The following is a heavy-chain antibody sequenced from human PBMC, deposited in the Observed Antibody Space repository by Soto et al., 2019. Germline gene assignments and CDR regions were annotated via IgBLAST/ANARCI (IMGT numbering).Heavy chain of an antibody. CDR2: TYYRSRWYN. V-gene: IGHV6-1*01. J-gene: IGHJ6*03. CDR1: GDSVSGDSAA. D-gene: IGHD1-1*01. CDR3: AGTTSHHWLYMDV. Sequence: QVQLQESGPGLVKPSQTLSVSCAISGDSVSGDSAAWNWVRLSPSRGLEWLARTYYRSRWYNDYSVAVRSRITVNADTSKNQFSLPLTSVTPEDTAIYFCAGTTSHHWLYMDVWGRGTTVTVSS.